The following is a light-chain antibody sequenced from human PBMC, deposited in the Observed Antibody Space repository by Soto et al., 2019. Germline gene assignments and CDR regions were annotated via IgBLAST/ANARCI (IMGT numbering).Light chain of an antibody. CDR1: QDISKF. CDR3: QHYHGWPIT. V-gene: IGKV1-33*01. J-gene: IGKJ5*01. CDR2: DAS. Sequence: DIQMTQSPPSLSASVGDRFTITCQASQDISKFLNWYQKKPGKPPKVLIYDASNLQTGVPSRFSGRGSGTEFTFTISSLQSEDFAVYYCQHYHGWPITFGQGTRLEIK.